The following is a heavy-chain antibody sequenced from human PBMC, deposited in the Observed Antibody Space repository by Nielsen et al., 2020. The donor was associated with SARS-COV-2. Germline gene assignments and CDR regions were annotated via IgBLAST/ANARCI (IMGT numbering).Heavy chain of an antibody. CDR2: INWNGGST. CDR1: GFTFDDYG. V-gene: IGHV3-20*04. CDR3: AREQGRSGNYEVHYYGMDV. D-gene: IGHD1-7*01. J-gene: IGHJ6*02. Sequence: GESLKISCAASGFTFDDYGMSWVRQAPGKGLEWVSGINWNGGSTGYADSVKGRFTISRDNAKNSLYLQMNSLRAEDTALYYCAREQGRSGNYEVHYYGMDVWGQGTTVTVSS.